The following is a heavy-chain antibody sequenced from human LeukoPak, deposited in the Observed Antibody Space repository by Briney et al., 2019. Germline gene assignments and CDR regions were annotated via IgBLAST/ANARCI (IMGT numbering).Heavy chain of an antibody. D-gene: IGHD5-24*01. CDR1: GYTFTFYY. CDR2: IIPIFGAA. J-gene: IGHJ4*02. CDR3: ARDQRLEMATMKFDY. Sequence: GASVKVSCKASGYTFTFYYIHWVRQAPGQGLEWMGGIIPIFGAANYTQKFQGRVTITADESTSTAYMELSSLRSDDTAVYYCARDQRLEMATMKFDYWGQGTLVTVSS. V-gene: IGHV1-69*13.